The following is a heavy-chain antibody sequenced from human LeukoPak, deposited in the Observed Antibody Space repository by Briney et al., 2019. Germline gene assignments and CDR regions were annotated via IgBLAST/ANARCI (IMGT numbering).Heavy chain of an antibody. Sequence: AASVKVSCKASGYTFTGYGISWVRQAPGQGPEWMGCIRGYNGNTNYAQKLQGRVTMTTDTSTSTAYMELRSLRSDDTAVYYCARESPLNDFWSGYYHNFDYWGQGTLVTVSS. J-gene: IGHJ4*02. D-gene: IGHD3-3*01. CDR1: GYTFTGYG. CDR3: ARESPLNDFWSGYYHNFDY. V-gene: IGHV1-18*01. CDR2: IRGYNGNT.